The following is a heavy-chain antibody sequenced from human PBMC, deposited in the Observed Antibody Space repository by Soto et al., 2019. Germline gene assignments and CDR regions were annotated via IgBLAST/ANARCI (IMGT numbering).Heavy chain of an antibody. J-gene: IGHJ5*02. CDR2: IIPIYGTP. D-gene: IGHD1-26*01. CDR3: APDLGAWFDP. CDR1: GGTLTGQS. Sequence: QVQLVQSGAEVKTPGSSVKVSCRASGGTLTGQSISWMRQAPGQGLEWMGGIIPIYGTPNDAQKFQGRVTITADKATSTAYMELSSLTPDDTAVYYSAPDLGAWFDPWGQGTLVTVSS. V-gene: IGHV1-69*06.